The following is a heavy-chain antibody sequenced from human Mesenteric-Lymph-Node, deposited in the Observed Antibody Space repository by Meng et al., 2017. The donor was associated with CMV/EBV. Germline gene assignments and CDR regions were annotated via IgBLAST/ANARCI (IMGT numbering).Heavy chain of an antibody. V-gene: IGHV4-61*08. CDR2: VHYSGTT. Sequence: GSLRLSCTVSGDSVNSGGYFWSWIRQPPGKGLEWIGYVHYSGTTNYNPSLKSRVNMSLDTSKNQFSLNLRSVTAADTAVYYCARTAYCGGDCYYAEHNGMDVWGQGTTVTVSS. D-gene: IGHD2-21*01. J-gene: IGHJ6*02. CDR3: ARTAYCGGDCYYAEHNGMDV. CDR1: GDSVNSGGYF.